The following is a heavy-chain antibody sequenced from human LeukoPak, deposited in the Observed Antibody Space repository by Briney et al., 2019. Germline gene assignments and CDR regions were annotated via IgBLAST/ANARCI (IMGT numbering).Heavy chain of an antibody. Sequence: PGGSLRLSCAASGFTFSSYAMSWVRQAPGKGLEWVSAISGSGGSTYYADSVKGRFTISRDNSKNTLYLQMNSLRAEDTAVYYCARELGYGDSFYYGMDVWGQGTTITVSS. D-gene: IGHD4-17*01. CDR3: ARELGYGDSFYYGMDV. CDR2: ISGSGGST. V-gene: IGHV3-23*01. J-gene: IGHJ6*02. CDR1: GFTFSSYA.